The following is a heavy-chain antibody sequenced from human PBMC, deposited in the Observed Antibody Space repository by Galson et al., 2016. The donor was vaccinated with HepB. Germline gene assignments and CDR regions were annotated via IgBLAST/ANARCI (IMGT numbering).Heavy chain of an antibody. CDR3: AKSYYEPREMPDY. J-gene: IGHJ4*02. CDR2: ISYDGSNQ. V-gene: IGHV3-30*18. Sequence: SLRLSCAASGFTFSSYWMHWVRQTPGKGLEWVAIISYDGSNQYYADSVKGRFTISRDNSQNALYLQMNSLRAEDTALYYCAKSYYEPREMPDYWGQGTLVTVSS. CDR1: GFTFSSYW. D-gene: IGHD3-22*01.